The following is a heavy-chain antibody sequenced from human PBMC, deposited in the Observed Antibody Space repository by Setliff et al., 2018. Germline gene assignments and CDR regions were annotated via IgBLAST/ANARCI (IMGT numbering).Heavy chain of an antibody. CDR3: TTVAIQIWSASGAFDI. J-gene: IGHJ3*02. V-gene: IGHV3-7*03. Sequence: GSLRLSCATSGFTFSDYYMSWVRQAPGKGLEWVASIRQDGFEKHYVDSVKGRFTISRDNGEDSMYLQMSSLRAEDTAVYYCTTVAIQIWSASGAFDIWGRGVLVTVSS. CDR1: GFTFSDYY. D-gene: IGHD5-18*01. CDR2: IRQDGFEK.